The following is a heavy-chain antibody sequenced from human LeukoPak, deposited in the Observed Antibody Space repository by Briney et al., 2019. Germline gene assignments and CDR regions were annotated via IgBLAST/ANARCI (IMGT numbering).Heavy chain of an antibody. V-gene: IGHV3-33*01. Sequence: GGSLRLSCVASGFTFSRFNMHWVRQAPGKGLEWVALIWYDGTDTYYADAVKGRFTISRDDSKNTVYLQMNSLRAEGTAFYYCARGFLDFDFWGHGTLVTVSS. CDR1: GFTFSRFN. CDR2: IWYDGTDT. J-gene: IGHJ4*01. CDR3: ARGFLDFDF. D-gene: IGHD3-3*01.